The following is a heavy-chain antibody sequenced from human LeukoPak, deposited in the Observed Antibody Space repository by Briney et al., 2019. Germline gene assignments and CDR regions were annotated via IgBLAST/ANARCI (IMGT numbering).Heavy chain of an antibody. Sequence: GGSLRLSCAASGFTFRSYSMNWVRQAPGKGLEWVSYISSRSSTIYYADSVKGRFTISRDNAKNSLYLQMNSLRAEDTAVYYCARFGSSWYYGFDYWGQGALVTVSS. J-gene: IGHJ4*02. V-gene: IGHV3-48*01. CDR1: GFTFRSYS. CDR2: ISSRSSTI. D-gene: IGHD6-13*01. CDR3: ARFGSSWYYGFDY.